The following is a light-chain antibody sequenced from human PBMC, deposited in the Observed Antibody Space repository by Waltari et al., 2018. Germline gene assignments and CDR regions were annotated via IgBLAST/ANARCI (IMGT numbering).Light chain of an antibody. CDR2: DTS. J-gene: IGKJ1*01. Sequence: SCRARQNVVRSLVWDQQKPGQAPRLLSYDTSCRATGIPDRFSGSWSGTDFSLSIARLEPEDFAVYYCQHNVRLPVTFGQGTKVEI. CDR3: QHNVRLPVT. CDR1: QNVVRS. V-gene: IGKV3-20*01.